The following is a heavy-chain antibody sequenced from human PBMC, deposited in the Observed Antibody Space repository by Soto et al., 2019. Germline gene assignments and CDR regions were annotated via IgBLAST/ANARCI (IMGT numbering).Heavy chain of an antibody. CDR2: INAGNGNK. Sequence: QVQLVQSGAEVKKPGASVKVSCKASGYTFTSYAMHWVRQAPGQRLEWMGWINAGNGNKKYSQQFQGRVTITRDTSASTAYMELSSLRSEDTAVYYCARDFGYYYDSSGDYWGQGTLVTVSS. CDR3: ARDFGYYYDSSGDY. D-gene: IGHD3-22*01. CDR1: GYTFTSYA. J-gene: IGHJ4*02. V-gene: IGHV1-3*01.